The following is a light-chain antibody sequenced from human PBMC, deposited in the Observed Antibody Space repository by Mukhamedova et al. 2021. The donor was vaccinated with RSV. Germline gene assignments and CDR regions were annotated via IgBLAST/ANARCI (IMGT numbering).Light chain of an antibody. CDR3: CSYAGSDTWV. J-gene: IGLJ3*02. V-gene: IGLV2-11*01. Sequence: GKAPKLMIYDVSRRPSGVPDRFSGSKSDSTASLTISVLQAEDEADYYCCSYAGSDTWVFGGGTKLTVL. CDR2: DVS.